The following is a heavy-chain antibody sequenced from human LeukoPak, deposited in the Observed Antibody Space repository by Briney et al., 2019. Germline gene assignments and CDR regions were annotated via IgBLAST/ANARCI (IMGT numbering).Heavy chain of an antibody. Sequence: GRSLRLSCAASGFTFDDYARHWVRQAPGKGLEWVSGISWNSGSIGYADSVKGRFTISRDNAKNSLYLQMNSLRAEDTALYYCAKGALYCSSTSCYRYYYYGMDVWGQGTTVTVSS. CDR3: AKGALYCSSTSCYRYYYYGMDV. V-gene: IGHV3-9*01. D-gene: IGHD2-2*01. J-gene: IGHJ6*02. CDR2: ISWNSGSI. CDR1: GFTFDDYA.